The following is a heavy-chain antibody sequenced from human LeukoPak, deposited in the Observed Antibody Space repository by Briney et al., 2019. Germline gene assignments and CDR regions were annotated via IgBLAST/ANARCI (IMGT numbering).Heavy chain of an antibody. J-gene: IGHJ3*02. Sequence: GGSLRLSCAASGFTFSSYAMHWVRQAPGKGLEWVAVISYDGSNKYYADSVKGRFTISRDNSKNTLYLQMNSLRAEDTAVYYCARDSGSYHDPDAFDIWGQGTMVTVSP. CDR3: ARDSGSYHDPDAFDI. CDR1: GFTFSSYA. D-gene: IGHD1-26*01. CDR2: ISYDGSNK. V-gene: IGHV3-30-3*01.